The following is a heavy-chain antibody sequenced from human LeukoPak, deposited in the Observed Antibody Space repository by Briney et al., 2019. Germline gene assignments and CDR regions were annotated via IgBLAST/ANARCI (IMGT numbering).Heavy chain of an antibody. V-gene: IGHV1-46*01. CDR1: GYAFTSYY. J-gene: IGHJ4*02. Sequence: ASVKVSCKASGYAFTSYYIHWVRQAPGEGLEWLGVINPSRGNTDSAQKFRGRVTMTRDTSTSTVYMDLSSLRSDDTAVYYCAREKEATLNFDYWGQGTLVTVSS. CDR2: INPSRGNT. CDR3: AREKEATLNFDY.